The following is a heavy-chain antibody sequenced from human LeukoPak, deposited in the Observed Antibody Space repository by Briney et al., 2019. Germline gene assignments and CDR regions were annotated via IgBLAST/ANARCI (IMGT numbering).Heavy chain of an antibody. CDR3: AGTRWGNSGGYMDV. CDR2: VSYDGNYK. J-gene: IGHJ6*03. CDR1: GFTFSNYA. D-gene: IGHD5-24*01. V-gene: IGHV3-30-3*01. Sequence: GGSLRLSCAASGFTFSNYAMHWVRQAPGKGLEWVAVVSYDGNYKYYTDSMKGRFTISRDNAKKSVYLQMNSLGAEDTAVYYCAGTRWGNSGGYMDVWGKGTTVAVSS.